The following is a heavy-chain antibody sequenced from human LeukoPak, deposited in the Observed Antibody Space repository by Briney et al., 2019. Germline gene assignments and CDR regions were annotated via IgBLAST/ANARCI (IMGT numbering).Heavy chain of an antibody. CDR2: INQDGSQK. D-gene: IGHD5-24*01. J-gene: IGHJ4*02. V-gene: IGHV3-7*03. CDR3: AKEVEEDGFYFDY. Sequence: PGGSLRLSCAASGFTFNSYWMTWVRQAPGKGLEWVASINQDGSQKYYVESLKGRFTISRDNAKNSHYLQMNSLRAEDTAVYYCAKEVEEDGFYFDYWGQGTLVTVSS. CDR1: GFTFNSYW.